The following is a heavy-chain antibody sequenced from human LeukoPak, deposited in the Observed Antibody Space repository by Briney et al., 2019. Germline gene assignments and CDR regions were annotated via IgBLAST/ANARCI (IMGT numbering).Heavy chain of an antibody. CDR3: ARQRDNALSYFDY. V-gene: IGHV4-59*08. D-gene: IGHD1-14*01. Sequence: SETLSLTCNVSGGSISSYYWSWTRQPPGKGLEWIGYIYYSGNTNYNPSLKSRVTISADTSKNQFSLKLSSVTAADTAMYYCARQRDNALSYFDYWGQRTLVTVSS. CDR2: IYYSGNT. J-gene: IGHJ4*02. CDR1: GGSISSYY.